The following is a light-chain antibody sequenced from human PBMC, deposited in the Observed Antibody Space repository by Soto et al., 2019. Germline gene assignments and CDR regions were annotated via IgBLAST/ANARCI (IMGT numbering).Light chain of an antibody. CDR3: QQYYSTIT. J-gene: IGKJ4*01. CDR2: WAS. Sequence: DIVMTQSPDSLAVSLGERATINCKSSQSVLYSSNNKNYLAWYQQKPGQPPKLLIYWASTRESGVPDRFSGSGSGTDFTLTISSRQAEDVAVYYCQQYYSTITFGGGNKVEIK. V-gene: IGKV4-1*01. CDR1: QSVLYSSNNKNY.